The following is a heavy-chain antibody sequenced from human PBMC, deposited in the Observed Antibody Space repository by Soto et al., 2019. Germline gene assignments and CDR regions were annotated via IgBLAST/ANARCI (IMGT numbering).Heavy chain of an antibody. CDR2: IYYSGST. Sequence: QVQLQESGPGXVKXSQTLSLXCTVSGGSISSGGYYWSWIRQHPGKGLEWIGYIYYSGSTYYNPSLKSRVTISVDTSKNQFSLKLSSVTAADTAVYYCARGRRRAAAGKDYYYYYYMDVWGKGTTVTVSS. D-gene: IGHD6-13*01. V-gene: IGHV4-31*03. J-gene: IGHJ6*03. CDR3: ARGRRRAAAGKDYYYYYYMDV. CDR1: GGSISSGGYY.